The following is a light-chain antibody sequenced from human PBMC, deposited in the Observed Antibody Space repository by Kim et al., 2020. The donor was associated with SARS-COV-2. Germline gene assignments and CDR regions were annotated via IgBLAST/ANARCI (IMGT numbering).Light chain of an antibody. CDR1: QSVSSSY. CDR3: QQYVISPPT. CDR2: GAS. Sequence: ESGLTQSPGTLSLSPGERATLSCRASQSVSSSYLAWYQQKPGQAPRLLIYGASSSATGIPDRFSGSGSGTDFTLTISRLEPEDFAVYHCQQYVISPPTFAQGTKVDIK. V-gene: IGKV3-20*01. J-gene: IGKJ1*01.